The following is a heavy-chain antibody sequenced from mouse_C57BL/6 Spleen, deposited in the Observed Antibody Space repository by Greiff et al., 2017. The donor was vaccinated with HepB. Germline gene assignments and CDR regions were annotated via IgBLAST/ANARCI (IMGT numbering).Heavy chain of an antibody. CDR2: INPNNGGT. CDR3: ARLDGYYHYFDY. V-gene: IGHV1-26*01. CDR1: GYTFTDYY. D-gene: IGHD2-3*01. J-gene: IGHJ2*01. Sequence: VQLQQSGPELVKPGASVKISCKASGYTFTDYYMNWVKQSHGKSLEWIGDINPNNGGTSYNQKFKGKATLTVDKSSSTAYMELRSLTSEDSAVYYCARLDGYYHYFDYWGQGTTLTVSS.